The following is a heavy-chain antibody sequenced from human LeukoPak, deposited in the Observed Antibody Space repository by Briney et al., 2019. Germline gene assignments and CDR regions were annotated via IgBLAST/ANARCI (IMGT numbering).Heavy chain of an antibody. CDR2: IIPIFGTA. J-gene: IGHJ6*03. CDR1: GGTFSSYA. CDR3: AGDILTGSRPYYMDV. D-gene: IGHD3-9*01. V-gene: IGHV1-69*13. Sequence: SVKVSCKASGGTFSSYAISWVRQAPGQGLKWMGGIIPIFGTANYAQKFQGRVTITADESTSTAYMELSSLRSEDTAVYYCAGDILTGSRPYYMDVWGKGTTVTVSS.